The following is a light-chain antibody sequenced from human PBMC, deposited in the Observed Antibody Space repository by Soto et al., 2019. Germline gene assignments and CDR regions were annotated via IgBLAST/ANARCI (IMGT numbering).Light chain of an antibody. CDR2: GAS. CDR1: QSVSSSY. Sequence: EIVLTQSPGTLSLSPGERATLSCRASQSVSSSYLAWYQQKPGQAPRLLIYGASSRATGIPDRFSGSGSGTDFTLTISRLEPEDFAVXYCQQYGSSPGYTFGPGTKVDIK. J-gene: IGKJ3*01. V-gene: IGKV3-20*01. CDR3: QQYGSSPGYT.